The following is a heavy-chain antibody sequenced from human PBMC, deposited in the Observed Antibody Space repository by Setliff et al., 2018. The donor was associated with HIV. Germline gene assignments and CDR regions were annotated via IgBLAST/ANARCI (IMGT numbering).Heavy chain of an antibody. Sequence: SETLSLTCTVSGDSITNSMHYWSWIRQPPGKGLEFIGSIHYNDGKTYYNSALKNRLTISVDTSKNQFSLELSSVTAADTAVYYCASRVYYYDESRILREEGFVPWGQGTLVTVSS. CDR2: IHYNDGKT. V-gene: IGHV4-39*01. CDR3: ASRVYYYDESRILREEGFVP. CDR1: GDSITNSMHY. D-gene: IGHD3-22*01. J-gene: IGHJ5*02.